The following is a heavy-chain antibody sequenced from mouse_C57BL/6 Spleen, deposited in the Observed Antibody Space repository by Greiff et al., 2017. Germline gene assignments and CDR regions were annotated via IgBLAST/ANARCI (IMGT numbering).Heavy chain of an antibody. CDR1: GFTFSSYG. CDR2: ISSGGSYT. CDR3: ARLEEYYGSSWFAY. J-gene: IGHJ3*01. Sequence: EVQLVESGGDLVKPGGSLKLSCAASGFTFSSYGMSWVRQTPDKKLEWVATISSGGSYTYYPASVKGRFTSSRDNGKNTLYLQRSSLKSEDTAKYYCARLEEYYGSSWFAYWGQGTLVTVSA. V-gene: IGHV5-6*01. D-gene: IGHD1-1*01.